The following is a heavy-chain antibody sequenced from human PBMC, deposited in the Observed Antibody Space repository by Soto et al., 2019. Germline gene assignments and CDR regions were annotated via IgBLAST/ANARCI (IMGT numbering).Heavy chain of an antibody. CDR3: ARMMGASGTAFDC. Sequence: LGESLKISCQASGYSFISSWIGWVRQVPGKGLEWMEIIYTGDSDTTYSPSIQGQVNTSADKSTRTAYLQWSSLKASDTATYYCARMMGASGTAFDCWGQGVLAIASS. CDR2: IYTGDSDT. J-gene: IGHJ4*02. V-gene: IGHV5-51*01. D-gene: IGHD1-26*01. CDR1: GYSFISSW.